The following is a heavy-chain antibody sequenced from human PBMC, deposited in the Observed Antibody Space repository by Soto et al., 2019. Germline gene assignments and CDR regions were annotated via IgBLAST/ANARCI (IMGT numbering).Heavy chain of an antibody. CDR3: AREKPLIVVVPAAIAFDY. D-gene: IGHD2-2*01. CDR1: GGTFSSYA. V-gene: IGHV1-69*06. Sequence: ASVKVSCKTSGGTFSSYAISWVRQAPGQGLEWMGGIVPIVDTSTYAQKFQGRVTITADKSTSTAYMELSSLRSEDTAVYYCAREKPLIVVVPAAIAFDYWGQGTLVTVSS. J-gene: IGHJ4*02. CDR2: IVPIVDTS.